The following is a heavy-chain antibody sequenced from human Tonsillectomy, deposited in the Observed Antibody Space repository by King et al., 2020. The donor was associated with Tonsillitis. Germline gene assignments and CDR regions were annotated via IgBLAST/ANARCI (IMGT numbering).Heavy chain of an antibody. J-gene: IGHJ4*02. CDR3: ARDRLWFGVMDF. CDR2: IHYDGSNK. Sequence: QLVQSGGGVVQPGRSLRLSCAASGFTFNTYGMHWVRQAPGKGLGWGAVIHYDGSNKYYANSVKGRFTISRDNSKNTLYLQMNSLRAEDTAVYYCARDRLWFGVMDFWGQGTLLSVSS. CDR1: GFTFNTYG. D-gene: IGHD3-10*01. V-gene: IGHV3-30*19.